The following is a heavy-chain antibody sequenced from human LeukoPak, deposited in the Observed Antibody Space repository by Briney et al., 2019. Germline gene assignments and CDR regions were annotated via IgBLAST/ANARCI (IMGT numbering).Heavy chain of an antibody. D-gene: IGHD6-13*01. V-gene: IGHV3-11*04. J-gene: IGHJ4*02. Sequence: PGGSLRLSCAASGYTFSDYYMSWIRQAPGKGLEWVSYISSSGSTIYYADSVKGRFTISRDNAKNSLYLQMNSLRAEDTAVYYCARLLFRIAAAGAFDYWGQGTLVTVSS. CDR2: ISSSGSTI. CDR3: ARLLFRIAAAGAFDY. CDR1: GYTFSDYY.